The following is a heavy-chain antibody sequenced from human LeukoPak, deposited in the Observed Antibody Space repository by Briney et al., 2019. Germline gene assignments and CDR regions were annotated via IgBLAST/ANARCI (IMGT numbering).Heavy chain of an antibody. CDR3: ARDSAGSGYIDYYYGMDV. J-gene: IGHJ6*02. CDR1: GYTFTSYG. CDR2: ISAYNGNT. Sequence: GASVKVSCEASGYTFTSYGISWVRQAPGQGPEWMGWISAYNGNTNYAQKLQGRVTMTTDTSTSTAYMELRSLRSDDTAVYYCARDSAGSGYIDYYYGMDVWGQGTTVTVSS. V-gene: IGHV1-18*01. D-gene: IGHD3-3*01.